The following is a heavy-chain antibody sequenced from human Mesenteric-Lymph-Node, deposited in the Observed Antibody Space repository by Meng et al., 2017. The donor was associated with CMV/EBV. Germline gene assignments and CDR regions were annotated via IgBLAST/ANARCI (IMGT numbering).Heavy chain of an antibody. V-gene: IGHV4-4*02. CDR2: IYHSGST. Sequence: SETLSLTCAVSGGSISSSNWWSWVRQPPGKGLEWIGEIYHSGSTNYNPPLKSRVTISVDKSKNQFSLKLSSVTAADTAVYYCARDIHSGYDTYYYYYYGMDVWGQGTTVTVSS. D-gene: IGHD5-12*01. CDR3: ARDIHSGYDTYYYYYYGMDV. CDR1: GGSISSSNW. J-gene: IGHJ6*02.